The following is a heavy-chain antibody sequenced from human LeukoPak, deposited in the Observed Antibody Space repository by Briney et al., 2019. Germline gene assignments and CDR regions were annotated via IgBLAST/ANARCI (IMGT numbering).Heavy chain of an antibody. CDR2: ISAYNGNT. Sequence: GASVKVSCKASGYTFTSYGISWVRQAPGQGLEWMGWISAYNGNTNYAQKLQGRVTMTTDTSTSTAYMELRSLRSDDTAVYYCATGNYDYVWGSYRSFDYWGQGTLVTVSS. CDR3: ATGNYDYVWGSYRSFDY. V-gene: IGHV1-18*01. CDR1: GYTFTSYG. J-gene: IGHJ4*02. D-gene: IGHD3-16*02.